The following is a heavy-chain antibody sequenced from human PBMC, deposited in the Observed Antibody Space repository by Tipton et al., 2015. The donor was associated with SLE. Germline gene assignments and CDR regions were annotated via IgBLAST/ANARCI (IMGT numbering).Heavy chain of an antibody. Sequence: TLSLTCTVSGGSISSGGYYWSWIRQSPGKGLEWIGYIYYSGSTNYNSSLKSRLTISVDTSKNQFSLKLSSVTAADTAVYYCARDVGGYNTGWFPYYFDYWGQGTLVTVSS. D-gene: IGHD2-8*02. CDR1: GGSISSGGYY. CDR3: ARDVGGYNTGWFPYYFDY. V-gene: IGHV4-31*03. CDR2: IYYSGST. J-gene: IGHJ4*02.